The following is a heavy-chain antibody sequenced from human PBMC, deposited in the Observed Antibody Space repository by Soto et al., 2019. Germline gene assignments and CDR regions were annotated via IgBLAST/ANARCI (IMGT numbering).Heavy chain of an antibody. CDR1: GYSFSAYY. CDR2: INPNSGGT. V-gene: IGHV1-2*04. CDR3: ARESGGTTATLDYYYFYMDV. Sequence: QVQLVQSGAEVKKPGASVRVSCKASGYSFSAYYIHWMRQAPGQGREWMGWINPNSGGTKFAQKFQGWVTMTRDTSISTAYMELSRLKSDDTAVYFCARESGGTTATLDYYYFYMDVWGKGTTVTVSS. J-gene: IGHJ6*03. D-gene: IGHD4-17*01.